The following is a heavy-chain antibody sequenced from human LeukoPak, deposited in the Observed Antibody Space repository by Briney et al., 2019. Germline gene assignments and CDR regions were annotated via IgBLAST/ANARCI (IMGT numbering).Heavy chain of an antibody. V-gene: IGHV4-59*01. D-gene: IGHD3-22*01. Sequence: SETLSLTCTVSGDSISGYYWSWLRQPEGKGLDWIAYTYYSGSTNYNPSLKSRVTISVDMAKNQFSLKLNSVTAADTAVYYCARMHYYDSGGYLYRLFDFWGQGTLVTVSS. CDR1: GDSISGYY. CDR3: ARMHYYDSGGYLYRLFDF. CDR2: TYYSGST. J-gene: IGHJ4*02.